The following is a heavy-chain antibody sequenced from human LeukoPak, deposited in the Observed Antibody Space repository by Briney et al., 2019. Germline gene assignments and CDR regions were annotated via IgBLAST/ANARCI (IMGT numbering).Heavy chain of an antibody. Sequence: GGSLRLSCAASGFTFSSCSMDWVRQAPGKGLEWVANIKQDGSEKYYVDSVKGRFTISRDNAKNSLYLQMNSLRAEDTAVYYCARDRVAAAGTNWFDPWGQGTLVTVSS. CDR3: ARDRVAAAGTNWFDP. V-gene: IGHV3-7*03. CDR1: GFTFSSCS. J-gene: IGHJ5*02. CDR2: IKQDGSEK. D-gene: IGHD6-13*01.